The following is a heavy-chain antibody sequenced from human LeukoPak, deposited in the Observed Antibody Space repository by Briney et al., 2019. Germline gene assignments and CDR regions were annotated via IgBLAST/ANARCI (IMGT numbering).Heavy chain of an antibody. D-gene: IGHD3-10*01. CDR3: ARTSGELADAFDI. CDR2: ISINGTST. CDR1: GFTFSSYS. J-gene: IGHJ3*02. Sequence: GGSLRLSCAASGFTFSSYSMRWVRQAPGKGLEYVSAISINGTSTYYADSVKGRFAISRDNSKNTLYLQMDSLRAEDIAVYYCARTSGELADAFDIWGQGTMVTVSS. V-gene: IGHV3-64*02.